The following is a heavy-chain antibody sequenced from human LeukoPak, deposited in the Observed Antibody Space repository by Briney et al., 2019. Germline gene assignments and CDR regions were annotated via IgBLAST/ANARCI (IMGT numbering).Heavy chain of an antibody. D-gene: IGHD1-26*01. CDR1: GGTFSSYA. V-gene: IGHV1-69*04. CDR2: IIPILGIA. J-gene: IGHJ3*02. CDR3: ARDRRGEGATPRLRPDDAFDI. Sequence: SVKVSCKASGGTFSSYAISWVRQAPGQGLEWMGRIIPILGIANYAQKFQGRVTITADKSTSTAYMELSSLRSEDTAVYYCARDRRGEGATPRLRPDDAFDIWGQGTMVTVSS.